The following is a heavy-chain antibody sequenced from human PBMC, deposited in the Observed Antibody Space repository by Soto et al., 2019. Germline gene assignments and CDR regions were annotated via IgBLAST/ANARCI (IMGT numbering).Heavy chain of an antibody. D-gene: IGHD2-8*01. J-gene: IGHJ3*02. CDR1: GFPFSAYA. Sequence: GGPLSPSGAAPGFPFSAYAMSWARQAPGKGLRWVSGLVGSGGGMQYADSVRGRCTVARANSKKTLYMHLNSLRPEDTAVYYCAKDAIAGNGVWEPFYMWGQETEGTGSS. CDR2: LVGSGGGM. CDR3: AKDAIAGNGVWEPFYM. V-gene: IGHV3-23*01.